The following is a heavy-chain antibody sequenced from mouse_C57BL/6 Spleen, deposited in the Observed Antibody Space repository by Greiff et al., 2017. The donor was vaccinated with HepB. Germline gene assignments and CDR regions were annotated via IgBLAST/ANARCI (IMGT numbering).Heavy chain of an antibody. D-gene: IGHD3-2*02. CDR3: ANEDSSGSGFAY. Sequence: VKLVESGPGLVAPSQCLSITCTVSGFSLTSYGVDWVRQSPGKGLEWLGVIWGDGSTNYNSALKSRLSNSKDNFKSQVFLKMNRLQTDETATYYCANEDSSGSGFAYWGQGTLVTVSA. J-gene: IGHJ3*01. V-gene: IGHV2-6*01. CDR2: IWGDGST. CDR1: GFSLTSYG.